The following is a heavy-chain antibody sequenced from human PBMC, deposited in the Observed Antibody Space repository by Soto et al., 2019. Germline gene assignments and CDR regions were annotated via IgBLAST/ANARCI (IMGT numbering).Heavy chain of an antibody. Sequence: QVQLRESGPRLVKPSGTLSLTCAVSGSSITSSNWSTWVRQPPGKGLEWIGESYHTGSSNYEPSLKSRVTISVDKSKNQFFLKLTSVTAADTAMYYCARRSYYGSSGDYLGDGGQGTLVTVSS. D-gene: IGHD3-22*01. J-gene: IGHJ4*02. CDR2: SYHTGSS. V-gene: IGHV4-4*02. CDR1: GSSITSSNW. CDR3: ARRSYYGSSGDYLGD.